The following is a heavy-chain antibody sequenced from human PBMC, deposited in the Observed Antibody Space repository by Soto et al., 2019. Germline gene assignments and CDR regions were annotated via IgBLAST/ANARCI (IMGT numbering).Heavy chain of an antibody. CDR3: ASRGYSSSSPYYYGMDV. Sequence: QVQLVQSGAEVKKPGSSVKVSCKASGGTFSSYAISWVRQAPGQGLEWMGGIIPIFGTANYAQKFQGRVTITADESTSTAYMELSSPRSEDTAVYYCASRGYSSSSPYYYGMDVWGQGTTVTVSS. D-gene: IGHD6-6*01. CDR1: GGTFSSYA. J-gene: IGHJ6*02. CDR2: IIPIFGTA. V-gene: IGHV1-69*12.